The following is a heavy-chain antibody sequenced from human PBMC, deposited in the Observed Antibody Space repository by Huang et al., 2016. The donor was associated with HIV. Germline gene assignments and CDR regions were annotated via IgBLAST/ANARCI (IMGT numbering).Heavy chain of an antibody. Sequence: QVQLQESGPGLVKPSETLSLTCTVSGGSISSYYWSWIRQPPGKGLEWIGDIFYSGSTNYNPSLKSRVTISVDTSKNQFSLKLSSVTDADTAVYYWARTFSKQLVGDWGQGTLVTVSS. CDR1: GGSISSYY. D-gene: IGHD6-6*01. CDR2: IFYSGST. J-gene: IGHJ4*02. CDR3: ARTFSKQLVGD. V-gene: IGHV4-59*01.